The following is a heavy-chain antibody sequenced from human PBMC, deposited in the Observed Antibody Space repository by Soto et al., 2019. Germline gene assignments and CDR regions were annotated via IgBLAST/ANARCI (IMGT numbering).Heavy chain of an antibody. Sequence: SETLSLTCTVSGGSISSYYWSWIRRPAGKGLEWIGRIYTSGSTNYNPSLKSRVTMSVDTSKNQFSLKLSSVTAADTAVYYCARDNGYWSGYSYFDYWGQGTLVTVSS. V-gene: IGHV4-4*07. J-gene: IGHJ4*02. CDR3: ARDNGYWSGYSYFDY. CDR1: GGSISSYY. D-gene: IGHD3-3*01. CDR2: IYTSGST.